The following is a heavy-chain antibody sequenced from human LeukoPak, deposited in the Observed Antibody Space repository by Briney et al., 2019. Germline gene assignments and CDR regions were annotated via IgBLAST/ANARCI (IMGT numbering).Heavy chain of an antibody. V-gene: IGHV4-39*01. D-gene: IGHD1-26*01. CDR3: ARQTGGSYGTFDY. CDR1: GGSIGSYY. CDR2: ISYSGST. Sequence: KPSETLSLTCTISGGSIGSYYWTWIRQPPGKGLDWVGTISYSGSTYYNPSLKSRVTISVDTSKNQFSLKLTSVTAADTAVYYCARQTGGSYGTFDYWGQGTLVTVSS. J-gene: IGHJ4*02.